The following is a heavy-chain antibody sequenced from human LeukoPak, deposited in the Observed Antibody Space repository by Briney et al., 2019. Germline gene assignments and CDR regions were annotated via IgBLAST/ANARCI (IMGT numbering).Heavy chain of an antibody. J-gene: IGHJ3*02. CDR2: IIPILGIA. CDR1: GGTFSSYA. V-gene: IGHV1-69*04. CDR3: ATTKDIYGPYDAFDI. Sequence: GASVKVSCKASGGTFSSYAISWVRQAPGQGLEWMGRIIPILGIANYAQKFQGRVTITADKSTSTAYMELSSLRSEDTAVYYCATTKDIYGPYDAFDIWGQGTMVTVSS. D-gene: IGHD5-18*01.